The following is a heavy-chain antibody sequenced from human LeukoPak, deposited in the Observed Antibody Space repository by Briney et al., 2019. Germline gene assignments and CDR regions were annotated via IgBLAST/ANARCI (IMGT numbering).Heavy chain of an antibody. D-gene: IGHD4-23*01. V-gene: IGHV3-64D*09. CDR1: GFTFSNYA. J-gene: IGHJ4*02. CDR2: IGSNGGTT. CDR3: VTWTTAVRGGFDH. Sequence: GGSLRLSCSASGFTFSNYAMNWVRQAPGKGLEYVSAIGSNGGTTYYADSVKGRFTISRDNSKNTLYLQMSSLRAEDTAVYYCVTWTTAVRGGFDHWGQGTLVTVSS.